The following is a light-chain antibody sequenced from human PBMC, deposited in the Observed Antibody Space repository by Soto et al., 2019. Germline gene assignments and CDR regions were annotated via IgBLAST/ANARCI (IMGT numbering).Light chain of an antibody. CDR1: QNVSNY. Sequence: EIVLTQSPATLSLSPGERATLSCRASQNVSNYLGWYQQKPGQAPRLLIYDASNRATGIPARFSGSGSGIDFTLTISSLEPEDFAVYYCQQRRNWYTFGQGTKLEIK. CDR3: QQRRNWYT. CDR2: DAS. V-gene: IGKV3-11*01. J-gene: IGKJ2*01.